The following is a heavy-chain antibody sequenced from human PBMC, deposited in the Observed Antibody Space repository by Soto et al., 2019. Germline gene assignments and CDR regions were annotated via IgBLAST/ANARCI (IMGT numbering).Heavy chain of an antibody. Sequence: ASVKVSCKASRYTFTGYYMHWVRQAPGQGLEWMGWINPNSGGTNYAQKFQGWVTMTRDTSISTAYMELSRLRSDDTAVYYCARGGVSSSWANYYYYYGMDVWGQGTTVTVSS. CDR2: INPNSGGT. CDR1: RYTFTGYY. D-gene: IGHD6-13*01. CDR3: ARGGVSSSWANYYYYYGMDV. V-gene: IGHV1-2*04. J-gene: IGHJ6*02.